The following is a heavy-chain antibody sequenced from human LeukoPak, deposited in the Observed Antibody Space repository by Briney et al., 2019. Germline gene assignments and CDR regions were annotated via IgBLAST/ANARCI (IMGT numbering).Heavy chain of an antibody. J-gene: IGHJ4*02. D-gene: IGHD2-21*02. CDR3: AKDMNNGLLPEY. Sequence: GESLKISCKTSGYTFTDYWIGWVRQMPGKGLEWMGIAHLGDSDLRYNPSFEGQVTISADKSTTTAYLQWTSLKASDSAMYFCAKDMNNGLLPEYRGQGTLVTVSS. CDR2: AHLGDSDL. CDR1: GYTFTDYW. V-gene: IGHV5-51*01.